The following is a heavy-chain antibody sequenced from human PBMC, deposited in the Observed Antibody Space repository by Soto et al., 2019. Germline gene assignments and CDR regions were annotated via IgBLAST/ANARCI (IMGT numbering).Heavy chain of an antibody. D-gene: IGHD4-17*01. CDR3: ARKATVTTCFDY. CDR2: IYYSGST. J-gene: IGHJ4*02. Sequence: PSETLSLTCTVSGGSISSGGYYWSWIRQHPGKGLEWIGYIYYSGSTHYNPSLKSRVTISVDTSKNQFSLKLSSVTAADTAVYYCARKATVTTCFDYWGQGTLVTVSS. V-gene: IGHV4-31*03. CDR1: GGSISSGGYY.